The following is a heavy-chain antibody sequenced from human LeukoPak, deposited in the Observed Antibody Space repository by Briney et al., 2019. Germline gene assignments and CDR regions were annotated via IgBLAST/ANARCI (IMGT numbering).Heavy chain of an antibody. CDR2: ISWNSGSI. V-gene: IGHV3-9*01. CDR3: AKGGVSSGWSDLDC. D-gene: IGHD6-19*01. Sequence: PGRSLRLSCAASGFTFDESAMHWVRQPPGKGLEWVSGISWNSGSIGYADSVKGRFTISRDNAKNSLYLQMNSLRAEDTALYYCAKGGVSSGWSDLDCWGQGTLVTVSS. CDR1: GFTFDESA. J-gene: IGHJ4*02.